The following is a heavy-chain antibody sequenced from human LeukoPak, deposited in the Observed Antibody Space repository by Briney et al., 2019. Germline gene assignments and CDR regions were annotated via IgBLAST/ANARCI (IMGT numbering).Heavy chain of an antibody. CDR1: GVSSPGDN. V-gene: IGHV4-34*01. CDR2: INDSGSP. J-gene: IGHJ6*03. Sequence: HLQTLSPTSAVYGVSSPGDNWNRLWVRHSPGNWLEWGGAINDSGSPNYNPSLKSRVTISENKSLNQFSLRLSSVTAADTAVYFCARGATRRSFGEDYYYYMDVWGKGTTVTVSS. D-gene: IGHD3-10*01. CDR3: ARGATRRSFGEDYYYYMDV.